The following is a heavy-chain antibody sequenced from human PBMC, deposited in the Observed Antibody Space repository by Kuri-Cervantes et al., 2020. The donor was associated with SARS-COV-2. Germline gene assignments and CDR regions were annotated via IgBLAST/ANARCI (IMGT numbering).Heavy chain of an antibody. Sequence: SVKVSCKASGNTLTGYYMHWVRQAPGQGLEWMGWINPNSGGTNYAQKFQGWVTMTRDTSINTAYMELGRLRSDDTAVYYCARGRPGIVAPSDYWGQGTLATVSS. V-gene: IGHV1-2*04. CDR1: GNTLTGYY. CDR2: INPNSGGT. D-gene: IGHD6-13*01. J-gene: IGHJ4*02. CDR3: ARGRPGIVAPSDY.